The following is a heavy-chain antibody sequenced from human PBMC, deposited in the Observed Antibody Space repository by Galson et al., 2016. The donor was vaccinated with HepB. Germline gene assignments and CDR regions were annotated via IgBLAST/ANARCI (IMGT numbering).Heavy chain of an antibody. D-gene: IGHD3-16*01. CDR2: ISSSGGNT. J-gene: IGHJ4*02. V-gene: IGHV3-64D*06. CDR3: VRGKSSVWYYLDY. Sequence: SLRLSCAASEFTFNSYSMHWVRQAPGKGLEYVSSISSSGGNTYYIDSVKGRFTISRDNSKNTLSLQMSSLREEDTAVYFCVRGKSSVWYYLDYWGQGTLVTASS. CDR1: EFTFNSYS.